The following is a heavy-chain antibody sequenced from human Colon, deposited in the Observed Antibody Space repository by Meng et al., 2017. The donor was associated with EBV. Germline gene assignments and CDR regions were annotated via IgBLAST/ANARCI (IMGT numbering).Heavy chain of an antibody. CDR2: IYHSGST. V-gene: IGHV4-39*01. CDR3: ARRRGGSGRDC. J-gene: IGHJ4*02. CDR1: GGSISSSHYY. D-gene: IGHD3-10*01. Sequence: QLELQGSGPGLVKPSEALSLPCTVSGGSISSSHYYWGWVRQPPGKGLQWIGTIYHSGSTSYNPSLQSRVTMFVDTSKNQFSLMLTSVTATDTAVYYCARRRGGSGRDCWGQGTLVTVSS.